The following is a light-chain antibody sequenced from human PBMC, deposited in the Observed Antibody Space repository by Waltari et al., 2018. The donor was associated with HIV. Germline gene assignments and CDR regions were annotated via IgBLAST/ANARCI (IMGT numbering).Light chain of an antibody. Sequence: QSVLTQPPSASGTPGQRVTISCSGGSSNIGSHFVYWYQQVAGTTPKLLIFRNNKRPSGVPDRGSGSKSGTSASLSISGLRPEDEADYYCATWDDSSSGSWVFGGGTKVTVL. V-gene: IGLV1-47*01. J-gene: IGLJ3*02. CDR3: ATWDDSSSGSWV. CDR2: RNN. CDR1: SSNIGSHF.